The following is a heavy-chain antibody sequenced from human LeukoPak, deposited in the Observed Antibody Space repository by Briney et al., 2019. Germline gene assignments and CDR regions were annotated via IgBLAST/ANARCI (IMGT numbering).Heavy chain of an antibody. CDR2: ISYDGSNK. J-gene: IGHJ4*02. CDR1: GFTFSSYG. CDR3: AKDGDYDILTGYSSGGFDY. V-gene: IGHV3-30*18. D-gene: IGHD3-9*01. Sequence: GRSLRLSCAASGFTFSSYGMHWVRQAPGKGLEWVAVISYDGSNKYYADSVKGRFTISRDNSKNTLYLQMNSLGAEDTAVYYCAKDGDYDILTGYSSGGFDYWGQGTLVTVSS.